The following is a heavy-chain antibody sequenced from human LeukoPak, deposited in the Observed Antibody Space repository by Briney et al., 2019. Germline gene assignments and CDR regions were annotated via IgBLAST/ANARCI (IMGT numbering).Heavy chain of an antibody. Sequence: GGSLRLSCVASGFTFSDYYMSWIRQAPGKGLEWVSYIRSSGTTIHYADSVKGRSTISRDNAKNSLYLQMNSLRAGDTAVYYCARDRGAVTDVFDYWGQGTLVTVSS. CDR3: ARDRGAVTDVFDY. J-gene: IGHJ4*02. V-gene: IGHV3-11*04. CDR2: IRSSGTTI. CDR1: GFTFSDYY. D-gene: IGHD6-19*01.